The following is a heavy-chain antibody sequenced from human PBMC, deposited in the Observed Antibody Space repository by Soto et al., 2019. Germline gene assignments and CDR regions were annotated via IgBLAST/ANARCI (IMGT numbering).Heavy chain of an antibody. CDR3: ARRAGYDYSLDY. CDR2: VNPNSGGT. D-gene: IGHD3-3*01. CDR1: GYPFPRDH. J-gene: IGHJ4*02. Sequence: GSPVKGSCKGSGYPFPRDHIPRGRQGPGQGGGWMGWVNPNSGGTKYAQKVQGGGTMTRDTSISTAYMELSRLRSDDTAVYYCARRAGYDYSLDYWGQGTLVTVPS. V-gene: IGHV1-2*02.